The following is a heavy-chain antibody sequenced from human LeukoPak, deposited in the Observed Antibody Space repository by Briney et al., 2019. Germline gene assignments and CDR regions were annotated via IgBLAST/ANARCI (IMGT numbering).Heavy chain of an antibody. D-gene: IGHD5-18*01. Sequence: PSESLSLTCTVSGGSMNNFYWSWIRQPAGKGLLWIGRIHSGGTTNYNHSHRSRLTLSKDTSKKQFSLWLSSVTAADTAIYYCARDNPAGYSHEHYYYYMDVWGKGTAVTVSS. V-gene: IGHV4-4*07. J-gene: IGHJ6*03. CDR3: ARDNPAGYSHEHYYYYMDV. CDR2: IHSGGTT. CDR1: GGSMNNFY.